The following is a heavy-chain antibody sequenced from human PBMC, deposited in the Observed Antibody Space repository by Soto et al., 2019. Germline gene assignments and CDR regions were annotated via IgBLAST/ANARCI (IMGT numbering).Heavy chain of an antibody. V-gene: IGHV3-33*01. D-gene: IGHD6-13*01. CDR1: GFTFSSYG. CDR3: AREWEIAAAGNRNWFDP. Sequence: QVQLVESGGGVVQPGRSLRLSCAASGFTFSSYGMHWVRQAPGKGLEWVAVIWYDGSNKYYADSVKGRFTISSDNSKNPLYLQMNSLGAEDTAVYYCAREWEIAAAGNRNWFDPWGQGTLVTVSS. J-gene: IGHJ5*02. CDR2: IWYDGSNK.